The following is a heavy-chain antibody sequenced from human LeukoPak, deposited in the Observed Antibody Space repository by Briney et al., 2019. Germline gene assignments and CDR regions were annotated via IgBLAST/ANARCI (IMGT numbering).Heavy chain of an antibody. CDR2: IRTKRDKYAT. V-gene: IGHV3-73*01. D-gene: IGHD3-16*01. J-gene: IGHJ4*02. CDR3: TGGASSFDY. Sequence: GGSLRLSCAASGFTFSGSALHWVRQPSGKGLEWIGSIRTKRDKYATEYAASVKGRFTLSRDDSMSTAYLQMNNLKTDDTAVYYCTGGASSFDYWGLGALVTVSS. CDR1: GFTFSGSA.